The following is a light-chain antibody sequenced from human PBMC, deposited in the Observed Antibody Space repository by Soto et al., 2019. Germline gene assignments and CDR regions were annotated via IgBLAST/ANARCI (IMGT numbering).Light chain of an antibody. CDR2: EVS. CDR3: SSYTSSSTLV. J-gene: IGLJ1*01. Sequence: QSVLTQPASVSVSLGQSITISCTGTSSDVGGYNYVSWYQQHPGKAPKLMIYEVSNRPSGVSNRFSGSKSGNTASLTISGLQAEDEADYYCSSYTSSSTLVFGTGTKVTVL. V-gene: IGLV2-14*01. CDR1: SSDVGGYNY.